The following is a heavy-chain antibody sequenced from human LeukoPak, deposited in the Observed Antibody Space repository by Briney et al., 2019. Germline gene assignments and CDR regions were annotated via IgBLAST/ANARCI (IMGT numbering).Heavy chain of an antibody. CDR3: ARSSGYSYGYEKFDY. Sequence: GGSLRLSCAASGFTFSTYSMNWVRQAPGKGLEWVSYISSSSSTIYYADSVKGRFTISRDNAKNSLYLQMNSLRAEDTAVYYCARSSGYSYGYEKFDYWGQGTLVTVSS. V-gene: IGHV3-48*01. J-gene: IGHJ4*02. CDR2: ISSSSSTI. D-gene: IGHD5-18*01. CDR1: GFTFSTYS.